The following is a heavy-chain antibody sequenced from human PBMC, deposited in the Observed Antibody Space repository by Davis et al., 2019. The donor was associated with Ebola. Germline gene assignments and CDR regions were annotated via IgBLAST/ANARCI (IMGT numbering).Heavy chain of an antibody. CDR1: GFTFSSYG. J-gene: IGHJ6*02. CDR3: AKVAFGLRFLEWLPLSSANYGMDV. V-gene: IGHV3-30*02. CDR2: IWYDGSNK. Sequence: GESLKISCAASGFTFSSYGMHWVRQAPGKGLEWVAVIWYDGSNKYYADSVKGRFTISRDNSKNTLYLQMNSLRAEDTAVYYCAKVAFGLRFLEWLPLSSANYGMDVWGQGTTVTVSS. D-gene: IGHD3-3*01.